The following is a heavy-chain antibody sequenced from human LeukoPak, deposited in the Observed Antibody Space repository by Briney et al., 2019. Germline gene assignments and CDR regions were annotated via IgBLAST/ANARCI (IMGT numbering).Heavy chain of an antibody. CDR2: ISYDGSNK. J-gene: IGHJ4*02. D-gene: IGHD3-22*01. Sequence: PGGSLRLSCAASGFTFSSYAMHWVRQAPGKGLEWVAVISYDGSNKYYADSVKGRFTISRDNSKNTLYLQMNSLRAEDTAVYYCARDYYDSSAGTGLIDYWGQGTLVTVSS. CDR3: ARDYYDSSAGTGLIDY. V-gene: IGHV3-30-3*01. CDR1: GFTFSSYA.